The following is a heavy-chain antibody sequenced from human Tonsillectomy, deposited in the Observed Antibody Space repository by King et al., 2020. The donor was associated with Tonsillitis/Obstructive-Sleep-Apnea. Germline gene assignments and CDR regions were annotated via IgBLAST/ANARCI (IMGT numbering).Heavy chain of an antibody. CDR3: ARQYYDILTGYIFWYFDL. CDR2: IYYSGST. Sequence: VQLQESGPGLVKPSETLSLTCTVSGGSISSYYWSWIRQPPGKGLEWIGYIYYSGSTNYNPSLKSRGTISIDTSKNQFSLRLSSVTAADTAVYYCARQYYDILTGYIFWYFDLWGRGTLVTVSS. CDR1: GGSISSYY. V-gene: IGHV4-59*08. D-gene: IGHD3-9*01. J-gene: IGHJ2*01.